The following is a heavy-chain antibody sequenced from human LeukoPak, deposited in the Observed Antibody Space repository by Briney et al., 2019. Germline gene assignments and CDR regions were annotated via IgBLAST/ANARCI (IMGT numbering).Heavy chain of an antibody. Sequence: SGGSLRLSCAASGFTFSDYYMSWIRQAPGKGLEWVSYISSSGSTIYYADSVKGRFTISRDNAKNSLYLQMNSLRAEDTAVYYCASGRQQLVLVFDYWGQGTLVTVSS. V-gene: IGHV3-11*01. J-gene: IGHJ4*02. CDR2: ISSSGSTI. D-gene: IGHD6-13*01. CDR1: GFTFSDYY. CDR3: ASGRQQLVLVFDY.